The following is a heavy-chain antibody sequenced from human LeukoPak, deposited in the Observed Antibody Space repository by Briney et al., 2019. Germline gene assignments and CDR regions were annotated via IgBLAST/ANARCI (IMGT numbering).Heavy chain of an antibody. CDR2: MRSGGTT. CDR1: GFLLSSHY. Sequence: GSQRLSCAAFGFLLSSHYLNWVRQAPRKGLEWVSVMRSGGTTEYADSVKGRFTISRDSSKNILYLQMNSLRAEDTAMYYCARENLKGSTTDGFDIWGQGTMATVSS. CDR3: ARENLKGSTTDGFDI. J-gene: IGHJ3*02. D-gene: IGHD5/OR15-5a*01. V-gene: IGHV3-53*01.